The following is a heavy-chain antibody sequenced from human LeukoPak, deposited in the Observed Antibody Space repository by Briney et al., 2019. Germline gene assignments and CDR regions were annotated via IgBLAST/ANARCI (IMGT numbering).Heavy chain of an antibody. D-gene: IGHD3-9*01. CDR1: GFTFSSYD. Sequence: GGSLRLSCAAYGFTFSSYDMSWVRQAPGKGLEWVSAISGSGGSTYYADSVKGRFTISRDNSKNTLYLQMNSLRAEDTAVYYCAKGTVTGYFPQYYFDYWGQGALVTVSS. V-gene: IGHV3-23*01. CDR2: ISGSGGST. CDR3: AKGTVTGYFPQYYFDY. J-gene: IGHJ4*02.